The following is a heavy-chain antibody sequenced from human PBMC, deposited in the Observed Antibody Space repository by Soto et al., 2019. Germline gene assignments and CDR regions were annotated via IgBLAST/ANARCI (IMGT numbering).Heavy chain of an antibody. CDR1: GGSINSGDSY. CDR2: INYRGTT. Sequence: QVQLQESGPGLVRPSQTLSLTCTVSGGSINSGDSYWNWIRQNPEKGLEWIGYINYRGTTFYNPSLKSRIIISADTYENQFSLKLNSGTAADTAVYYWVRDAPGVAPYWGQGTLVTVSS. D-gene: IGHD2-15*01. CDR3: VRDAPGVAPY. V-gene: IGHV4-31*03. J-gene: IGHJ4*02.